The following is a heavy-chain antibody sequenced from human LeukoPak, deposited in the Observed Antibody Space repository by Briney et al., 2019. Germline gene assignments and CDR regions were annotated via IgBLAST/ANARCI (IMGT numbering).Heavy chain of an antibody. CDR2: ISGSGGST. D-gene: IGHD3-10*01. V-gene: IGHV3-23*01. CDR3: AKGAVRGVIHDAFDI. J-gene: IGHJ3*02. Sequence: GGSLRLSCAASGFTFSSYATSWVRQAPGKGLEWVSAISGSGGSTYYADSVKGRFTISRDNSKNTLYLQMSSLRAEDTAVYYCAKGAVRGVIHDAFDIWGQGTMVTVSS. CDR1: GFTFSSYA.